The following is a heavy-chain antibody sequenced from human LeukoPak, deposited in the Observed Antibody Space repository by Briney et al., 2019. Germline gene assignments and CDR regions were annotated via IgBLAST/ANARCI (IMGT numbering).Heavy chain of an antibody. CDR1: GFTFTSSA. CDR3: AAVRYCSSTSCSRHPIFDY. Sequence: SVKISCKASGFTFTSSAMQWVRQARGQRLEWIGWIVVGSGNTNYAQKFQERVTITRDMSTSTAYMELSSLRSEDTAVYYCAAVRYCSSTSCSRHPIFDYWGQGTLVTVSS. D-gene: IGHD2-2*01. V-gene: IGHV1-58*02. CDR2: IVVGSGNT. J-gene: IGHJ4*02.